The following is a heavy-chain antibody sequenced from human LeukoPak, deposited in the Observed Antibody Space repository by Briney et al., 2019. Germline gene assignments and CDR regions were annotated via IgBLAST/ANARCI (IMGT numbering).Heavy chain of an antibody. CDR3: ARVTLTGYYSFFDY. V-gene: IGHV3-23*01. J-gene: IGHJ4*02. CDR1: GFSSYG. Sequence: GGSLRLSCAASGFSSYGVSWVRQAPGKGLEWVSAISGSGGSTYYADSVKGRFTISRDNSKNTLYLQMNSLRAEDTAVYYCARVTLTGYYSFFDYWGQGTLVTVSS. D-gene: IGHD3-9*01. CDR2: ISGSGGST.